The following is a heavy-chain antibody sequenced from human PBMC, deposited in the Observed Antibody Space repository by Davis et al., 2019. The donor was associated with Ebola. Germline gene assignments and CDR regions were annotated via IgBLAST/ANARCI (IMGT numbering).Heavy chain of an antibody. CDR2: IYSGGST. D-gene: IGHD6-19*01. CDR1: GFTVSSNY. V-gene: IGHV3-53*01. CDR3: ARDRLGHPDSSGWTSFDY. J-gene: IGHJ4*02. Sequence: PGGSLRLSCAASGFTVSSNYMSWVRQAPGKGLEWVSVIYSGGSTYYADSVKGRFTISRDNSKNTLYLQMNSLRAEDTAVYYCARDRLGHPDSSGWTSFDYWGQGTLVTVSS.